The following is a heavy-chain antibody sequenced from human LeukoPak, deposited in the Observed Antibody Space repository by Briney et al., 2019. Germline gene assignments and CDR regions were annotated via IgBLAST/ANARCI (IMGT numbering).Heavy chain of an antibody. J-gene: IGHJ4*02. CDR3: ARGRRWNYVSAGYDYVWGSPAFDY. V-gene: IGHV4-34*01. Sequence: SEALSLTCAVYGGSFSGYYWSWIRQPPGKGLEWIGEINHSGSTNYNPSLKSRVTISVDTSKNQFSLKLSSVTAADTAVYYCARGRRWNYVSAGYDYVWGSPAFDYWGQGTLVTVSS. D-gene: IGHD3-16*01. CDR2: INHSGST. CDR1: GGSFSGYY.